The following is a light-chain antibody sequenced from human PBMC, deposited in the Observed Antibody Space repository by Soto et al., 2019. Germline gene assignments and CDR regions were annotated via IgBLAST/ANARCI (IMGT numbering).Light chain of an antibody. CDR2: EVN. Sequence: SVLAQPSSVSGSPGQSITISCTGTSTDVGGYNYVSWYQHHPGKGPKLLIYEVNNRPSGVSDRFSGSKSGNKASLTISNLEAEDESDYYCGSYTSTDYPFVFGTGTKATVL. CDR1: STDVGGYNY. V-gene: IGLV2-14*01. CDR3: GSYTSTDYPFV. J-gene: IGLJ1*01.